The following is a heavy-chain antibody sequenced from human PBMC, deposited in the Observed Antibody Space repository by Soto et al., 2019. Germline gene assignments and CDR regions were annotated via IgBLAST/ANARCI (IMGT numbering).Heavy chain of an antibody. CDR3: AREAVSSGWDYFDY. CDR1: GFTVSSNY. CDR2: IYSGGST. V-gene: IGHV3-66*01. Sequence: GGSLRLSCAASGFTVSSNYMSWVRQAPGKGLEWVSVIYSGGSTYYADSVKGRFTISRDNSKNTLYLQMNSLRAEDTAVYYCAREAVSSGWDYFDYWGQGTLVTVSS. J-gene: IGHJ4*02. D-gene: IGHD6-19*01.